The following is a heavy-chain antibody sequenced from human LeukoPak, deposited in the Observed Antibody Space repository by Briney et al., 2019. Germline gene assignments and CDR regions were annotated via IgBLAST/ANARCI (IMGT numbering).Heavy chain of an antibody. V-gene: IGHV4-39*01. J-gene: IGHJ3*02. CDR3: ARHSRGYYDSTGYYYGSHAFDI. CDR1: GGSISCYC. D-gene: IGHD3-22*01. CDR2: IYYSGTT. Sequence: SETLSLTCTVSGGSISCYCWGWIRQPPGKGLEWIGSIYYSGTTYYNPSLKSRVTISVDTSRNQFSLKLSSVTAADTAVFHCARHSRGYYDSTGYYYGSHAFDIWGQGTMVTVSS.